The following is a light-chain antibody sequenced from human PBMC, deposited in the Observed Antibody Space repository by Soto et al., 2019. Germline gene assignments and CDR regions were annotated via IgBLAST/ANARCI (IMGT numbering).Light chain of an antibody. CDR1: QSVTSSY. CDR3: QQYGSSPRT. Sequence: EIVLTQSPGTLSLSPGERATLSCRASQSVTSSYLAWYQQKPGQAPRLRIYGASSRATGIPDRFSGSGSGTDFTLTIIRLEPEDFAVYYCQQYGSSPRTFGQGTKVEIK. V-gene: IGKV3-20*01. J-gene: IGKJ1*01. CDR2: GAS.